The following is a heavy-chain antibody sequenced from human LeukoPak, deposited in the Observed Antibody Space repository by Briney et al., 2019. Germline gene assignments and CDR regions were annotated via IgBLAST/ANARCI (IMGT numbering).Heavy chain of an antibody. V-gene: IGHV1-18*01. CDR2: ISAYNGNT. CDR1: SYTFSNNG. Sequence: GASVKVSCKASSYTFSNNGISWVRQAPGQGLEWMGWISAYNGNTKYAQNLQGRVTMTTDTSTSTAYMELRSLRSDDTAVYYCAREGGAYCSGGSCYSVLDYWGQGTLVTVSS. D-gene: IGHD2-15*01. CDR3: AREGGAYCSGGSCYSVLDY. J-gene: IGHJ4*02.